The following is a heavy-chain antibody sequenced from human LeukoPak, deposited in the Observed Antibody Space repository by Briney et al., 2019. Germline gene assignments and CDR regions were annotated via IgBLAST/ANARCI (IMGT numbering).Heavy chain of an antibody. D-gene: IGHD4-17*01. CDR1: GYTFTGYY. V-gene: IGHV1-2*02. J-gene: IGHJ1*01. CDR2: INPNSGGT. Sequence: VASVTVSCKASGYTFTGYYMHWVRQAPGQGLEWMGWINPNSGGTNYAQKFQGRVTMTRDTSISTAYMELSRLRSDDTAVYYCARGHNYGDYAYFQHWGQGTLVTVSS. CDR3: ARGHNYGDYAYFQH.